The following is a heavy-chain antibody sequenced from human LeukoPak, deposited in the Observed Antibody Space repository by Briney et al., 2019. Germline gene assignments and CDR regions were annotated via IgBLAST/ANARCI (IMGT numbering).Heavy chain of an antibody. D-gene: IGHD1-7*01. CDR3: ARGNYVDWFDP. J-gene: IGHJ5*02. CDR2: IYHTGST. Sequence: SETLSLTCTVSGGSFSNHYWSWIRQPPGKGLEWIGYIYHTGSTNYNPSLKGRVTISVDTSKNQFSLKLSSVTAADTAVYYCARGNYVDWFDPWGQGTQVTVSS. CDR1: GGSFSNHY. V-gene: IGHV4-59*11.